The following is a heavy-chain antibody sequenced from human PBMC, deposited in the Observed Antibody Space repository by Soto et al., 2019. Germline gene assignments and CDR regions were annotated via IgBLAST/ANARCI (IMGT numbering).Heavy chain of an antibody. CDR1: GGSISSGGYY. V-gene: IGHV4-31*03. J-gene: IGHJ6*02. CDR2: IYYSGST. CDR3: ARGGRRSPVMDV. Sequence: QVQLQESGPGLVKPSQTLSLTCTVSGGSISSGGYYWSWIRQHPGKGLEWIGYIYYSGSTYYNPSLKRRVTISVDTTKNQFSLKLSSVPAADTAVYYCARGGRRSPVMDVWGQGTTVTVSS.